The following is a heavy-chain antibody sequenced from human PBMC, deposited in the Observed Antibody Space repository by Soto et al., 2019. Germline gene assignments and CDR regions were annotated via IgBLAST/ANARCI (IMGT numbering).Heavy chain of an antibody. D-gene: IGHD3-9*01. CDR3: ARIFIQHDMSTGTNLLFEY. J-gene: IGHJ4*02. CDR1: GFSLSNPRMG. Sequence: QVTLKESGPALVKPTETLTLTCTVSGFSLSNPRMGVNWIRQSPGKALEWLAHIFSNDEKSYNTSLKTRLNISKDTSKGQVVLTMTNMDPVDTGTYYGARIFIQHDMSTGTNLLFEYWGQGILVTVSS. CDR2: IFSNDEK. V-gene: IGHV2-26*01.